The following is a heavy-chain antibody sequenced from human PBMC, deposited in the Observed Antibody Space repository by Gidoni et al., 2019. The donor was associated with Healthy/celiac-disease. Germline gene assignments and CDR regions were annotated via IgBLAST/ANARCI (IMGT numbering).Heavy chain of an antibody. CDR2: INHSGST. D-gene: IGHD2-2*01. J-gene: IGHJ3*02. Sequence: QVQLQQWGAGLLQPSETLSLTCAVHGGSFSGYYWSWIRQPPGKGLEWIGEINHSGSTNYNPALMSRVTISVDTSKNQFSLKLSSVTAADTAVYYCARWLTNYDAFDIWGQGTMVTVSS. CDR1: GGSFSGYY. CDR3: ARWLTNYDAFDI. V-gene: IGHV4-34*01.